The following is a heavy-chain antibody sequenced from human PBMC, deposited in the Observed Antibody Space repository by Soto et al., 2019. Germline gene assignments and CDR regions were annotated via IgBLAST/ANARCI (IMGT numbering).Heavy chain of an antibody. D-gene: IGHD2-21*02. V-gene: IGHV1-69*12. Sequence: QVQLVQSGAEVKKPGSSVKVSCKASGGTFSSYAISWVGQAPGQGLEWMGGIIPIFGTANYAQKFQGRVTITADESTSTAYMELSSRRSEDTAVYYCARQGDPGGYYYYGMDVWGQGTTVTVPS. CDR1: GGTFSSYA. CDR3: ARQGDPGGYYYYGMDV. CDR2: IIPIFGTA. J-gene: IGHJ6*02.